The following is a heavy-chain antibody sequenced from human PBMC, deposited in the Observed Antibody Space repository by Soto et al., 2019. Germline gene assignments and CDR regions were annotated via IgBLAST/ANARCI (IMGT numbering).Heavy chain of an antibody. CDR2: FDPEGGGP. CDR3: ASRNYNFSMDV. V-gene: IGHV1-24*01. Sequence: ASVKVSCKVSGFALTALSMHWVRLAPGKGLEWMGGFDPEGGGPIFTQNFQGRVTMTADTSTDTAYMELSSLRSEDTAVYYCASRNYNFSMDVWGKGTTVTVSS. D-gene: IGHD3-3*01. CDR1: GFALTALS. J-gene: IGHJ6*04.